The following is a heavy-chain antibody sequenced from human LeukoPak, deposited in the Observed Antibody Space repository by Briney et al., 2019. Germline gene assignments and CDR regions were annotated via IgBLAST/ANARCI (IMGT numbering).Heavy chain of an antibody. D-gene: IGHD2-2*02. CDR2: IYYSGST. J-gene: IGHJ5*02. CDR3: ARDIVVVPAGIQKSHWFDP. V-gene: IGHV4-31*03. CDR1: GDYISSSGSY. Sequence: SETLSLTCTVSGDYISSSGSYWNWIRQHPGKGLEWIGYIYYSGSTYYNPSLKSRVTISVDTSKNQFSLKLSSVTAADTAVYYCARDIVVVPAGIQKSHWFDPWGQGTLVTVSS.